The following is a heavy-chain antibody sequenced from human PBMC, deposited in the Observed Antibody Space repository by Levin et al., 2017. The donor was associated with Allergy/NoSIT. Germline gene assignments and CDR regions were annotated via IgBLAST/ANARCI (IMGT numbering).Heavy chain of an antibody. V-gene: IGHV3-23*01. Sequence: LSLTCAASGFTFSSYAMTWVRRAPGKGLEWVSAISGSGASTDYADSVKGRFTISRDNSKNTLYLQMNSLRAEDTALFYCAKIQQVVRGPFDYWGQGTLVTVSS. CDR3: AKIQQVVRGPFDY. CDR2: ISGSGAST. J-gene: IGHJ4*02. D-gene: IGHD6-13*01. CDR1: GFTFSSYA.